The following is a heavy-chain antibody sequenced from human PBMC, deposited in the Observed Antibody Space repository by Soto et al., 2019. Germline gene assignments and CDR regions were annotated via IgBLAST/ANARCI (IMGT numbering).Heavy chain of an antibody. CDR2: INPSGGST. Sequence: VKVSCKASGYTFTSYYMHWVRQAPGQGLEWMGIINPSGGSTSYAQKFQGRVTMTRDTSTSTVYMELSSLRSEDTAVYYCARDPRRVTYYYDSSGYYLDYWGQGTLVTVSS. CDR1: GYTFTSYY. J-gene: IGHJ4*02. V-gene: IGHV1-46*01. CDR3: ARDPRRVTYYYDSSGYYLDY. D-gene: IGHD3-22*01.